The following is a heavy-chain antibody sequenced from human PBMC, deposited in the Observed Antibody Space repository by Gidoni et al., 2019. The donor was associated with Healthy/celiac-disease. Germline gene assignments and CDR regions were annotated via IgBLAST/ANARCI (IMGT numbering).Heavy chain of an antibody. CDR1: GGSFSGYY. CDR3: ARDSSSWYFSWFDP. V-gene: IGHV4-34*01. Sequence: QVQLQQWGAGLLKPSETLSLTCAVYGGSFSGYYWSWIRQPPGKGLEWIGEINHSGSTNYNPSLKSRVTISVDTSKNQFSLKLSSVTAADTAVYYCARDSSSWYFSWFDPWGQGTLVTVSS. CDR2: INHSGST. D-gene: IGHD6-13*01. J-gene: IGHJ5*02.